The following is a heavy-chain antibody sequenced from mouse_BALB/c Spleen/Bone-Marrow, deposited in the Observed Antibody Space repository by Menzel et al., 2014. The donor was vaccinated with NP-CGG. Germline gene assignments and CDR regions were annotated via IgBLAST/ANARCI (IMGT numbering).Heavy chain of an antibody. J-gene: IGHJ2*01. CDR2: ISSGGST. CDR1: GFTFXSYA. V-gene: IGHV5-6-5*01. Sequence: EVQLVESGGGLVKPGGSLKLSCAASGFTFXSYAMSWVRQTPEKRLEWVASISSGGSTYYPDSVKGRFTISRDNARNILYLQMSSLRSEDTAMYYCARVNYYGSFDYWGQGTTLTVSS. CDR3: ARVNYYGSFDY. D-gene: IGHD1-2*01.